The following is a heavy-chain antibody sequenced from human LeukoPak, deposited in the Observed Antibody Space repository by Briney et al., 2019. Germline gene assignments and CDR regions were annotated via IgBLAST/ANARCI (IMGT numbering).Heavy chain of an antibody. J-gene: IGHJ6*03. D-gene: IGHD5-24*01. Sequence: VASVKVSCKASGYTFTIYGISWVRQAPGQGLGWMGWICAYNGNTNYAQKLQGRVTMTTDTSTSTAYMELRSLRSDDTAVYYCARGMASSRGYYYYYMDVWGKGTTVTVSS. V-gene: IGHV1-18*01. CDR1: GYTFTIYG. CDR2: ICAYNGNT. CDR3: ARGMASSRGYYYYYMDV.